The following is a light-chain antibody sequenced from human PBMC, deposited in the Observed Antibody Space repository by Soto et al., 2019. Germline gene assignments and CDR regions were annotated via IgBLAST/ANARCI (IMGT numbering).Light chain of an antibody. J-gene: IGLJ1*01. V-gene: IGLV2-14*01. CDR2: DVS. Sequence: QPALTHPASVSWSPGQSITISCTGTSSDVGSYKYVSWYQQHPGQAPKLMIYDVSNRPSGVSDRFSGSKSGNTASLTISGLQAEDEADYYCNSYTGTSALVFGTGTKVTVL. CDR1: SSDVGSYKY. CDR3: NSYTGTSALV.